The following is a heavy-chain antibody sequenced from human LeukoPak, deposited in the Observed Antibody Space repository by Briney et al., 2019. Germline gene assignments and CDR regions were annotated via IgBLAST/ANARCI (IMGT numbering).Heavy chain of an antibody. CDR3: ARDGDHGDYVPYY. CDR2: IIPIFGTA. CDR1: GGTFSSYA. D-gene: IGHD4-17*01. V-gene: IGHV1-69*06. J-gene: IGHJ4*02. Sequence: ASVKVSCKASGGTFSSYAISWVRQAPGQGLEWMGGIIPIFGTANYAQKFQGRVTITADKSTSTAYMELSSLRSEDTAVYYCARDGDHGDYVPYYWGQGTLVTVSS.